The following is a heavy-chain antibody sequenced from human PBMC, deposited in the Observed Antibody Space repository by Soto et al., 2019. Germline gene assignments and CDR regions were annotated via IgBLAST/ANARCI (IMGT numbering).Heavy chain of an antibody. CDR3: AIRAHYYDSSGYRFLFDY. Sequence: VESLKISCKGSGYIFTSYWISWFLQMPVKVLEWMGRIDPSDSYTNYSPSFQGHVTISADKSISTAYLQWSSLKASDTAMYYCAIRAHYYDSSGYRFLFDYWGQGTQVTVSS. D-gene: IGHD3-22*01. CDR2: IDPSDSYT. V-gene: IGHV5-10-1*01. J-gene: IGHJ4*02. CDR1: GYIFTSYW.